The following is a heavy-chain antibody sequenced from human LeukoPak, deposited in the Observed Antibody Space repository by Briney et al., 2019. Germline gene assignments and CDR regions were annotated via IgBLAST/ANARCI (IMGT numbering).Heavy chain of an antibody. Sequence: KTGGSLRLSCAASGFTFSIYSMNWVRQAPGKGLEWVSSINSNTDYIYYADSVKGRFTISRDNAKNSLYLQMNSLRAEDTAVYYCAKGAGGGCSGDNCYSRVFDQWGQGTLITVSS. D-gene: IGHD2-15*01. CDR3: AKGAGGGCSGDNCYSRVFDQ. J-gene: IGHJ4*02. V-gene: IGHV3-21*01. CDR1: GFTFSIYS. CDR2: INSNTDYI.